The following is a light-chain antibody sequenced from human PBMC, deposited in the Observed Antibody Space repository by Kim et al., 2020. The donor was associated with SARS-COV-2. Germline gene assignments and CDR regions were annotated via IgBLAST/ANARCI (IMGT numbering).Light chain of an antibody. CDR2: DNA. CDR1: SSNIGAGFD. CDR3: QSYDSSLSDYV. Sequence: GVTISCTRGSSNIGAGFDVHWYQQLPGTATKLLIYDNANRPSGVPDRLSGSKSGISASLAITGLQAEDEADYNCQSYDSSLSDYVFGTGTKVTVL. J-gene: IGLJ1*01. V-gene: IGLV1-40*01.